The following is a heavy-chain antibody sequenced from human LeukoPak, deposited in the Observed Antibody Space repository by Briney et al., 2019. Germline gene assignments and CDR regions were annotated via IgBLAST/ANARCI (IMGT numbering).Heavy chain of an antibody. D-gene: IGHD2-8*01. CDR3: ARGRSPNGVCSDY. Sequence: ASVKVSCKASGYTFTGYYMHWVRQAPGQGLEWMGWINPNSGGTNYAQKFQGRVTMTRDTSISTAYMELSRLRSDDTAVYYCARGRSPNGVCSDYWGQGTLVTVSS. V-gene: IGHV1-2*02. CDR2: INPNSGGT. J-gene: IGHJ4*02. CDR1: GYTFTGYY.